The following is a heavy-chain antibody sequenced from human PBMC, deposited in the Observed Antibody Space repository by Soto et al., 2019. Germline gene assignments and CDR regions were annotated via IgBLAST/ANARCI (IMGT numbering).Heavy chain of an antibody. V-gene: IGHV3-23*01. Sequence: EVQLLESGGGLVQPGGSLRLSCAASGFTFSTYAMTWVRQAPGKGPEWVSRIGDSEGETTHYADSVKGRFTISRDNAKNTRYLQMTSLRVEDTAIYYCGKGYCGGGRCYDLDNWFDSWGQGTRVTVSS. J-gene: IGHJ5*01. CDR3: GKGYCGGGRCYDLDNWFDS. CDR1: GFTFSTYA. CDR2: IGDSEGETT. D-gene: IGHD2-15*01.